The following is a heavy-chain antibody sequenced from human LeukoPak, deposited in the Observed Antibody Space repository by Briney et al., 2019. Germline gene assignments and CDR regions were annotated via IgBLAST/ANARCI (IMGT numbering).Heavy chain of an antibody. J-gene: IGHJ4*02. V-gene: IGHV1-2*02. CDR1: GYTFTGYY. Sequence: ASVKVSCKASGYTFTGYYMHWVRQAPGQGLEWMGWINPNSGGTNYAQKFQGRVTMTRDTSISTAYMELSRLRSDDTAVYYRARVGTPPYDILTGYYTSLSNFDYWGQGTLVTVSS. D-gene: IGHD3-9*01. CDR2: INPNSGGT. CDR3: ARVGTPPYDILTGYYTSLSNFDY.